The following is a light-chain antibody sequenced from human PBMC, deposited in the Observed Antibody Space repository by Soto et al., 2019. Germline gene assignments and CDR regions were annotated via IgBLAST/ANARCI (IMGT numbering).Light chain of an antibody. CDR2: AAS. V-gene: IGKV1-39*01. CDR1: QSIGNH. CDR3: QQSYSTPYT. J-gene: IGKJ2*01. Sequence: DIQMTQSPSSLSASVGDRVTITCRASQSIGNHLNWYQQKPGKALKLLIYAASSLQSGVPSTFSGTGSGTDFTLSISSLRPGDFATYYCQQSYSTPYTFGQGTKVDIK.